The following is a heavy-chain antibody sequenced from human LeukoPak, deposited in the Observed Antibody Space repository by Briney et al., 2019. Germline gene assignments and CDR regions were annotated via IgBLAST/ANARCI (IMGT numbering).Heavy chain of an antibody. CDR3: AREEGSSIYYRYFDY. D-gene: IGHD6-13*01. CDR2: IKQDGSEK. J-gene: IGHJ4*02. V-gene: IGHV3-7*04. Sequence: GGSLRLSCAASGLTLSRYWMSWVRQGPGKGLEWVANIKQDGSEKYYVGSVKGRFTISRDNAKNSLYLQMNSLRAEDTAVYYCAREEGSSIYYRYFDYWGQGTLATVSS. CDR1: GLTLSRYW.